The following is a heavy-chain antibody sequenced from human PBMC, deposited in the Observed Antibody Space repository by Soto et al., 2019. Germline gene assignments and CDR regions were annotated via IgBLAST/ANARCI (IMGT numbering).Heavy chain of an antibody. CDR2: ISYDGSNK. V-gene: IGHV3-30-3*01. Sequence: QVQLVESGGGVVQPGRSLRLSCAASGFTFSSYAMHWVRQAPGKGLEWVAVISYDGSNKYYADSVKGRFTISRDNSKNALYLQMNSLRADDTAVYYCARDRRRGTPIVLPGGVDVWGQGTTVTVSS. J-gene: IGHJ6*02. CDR1: GFTFSSYA. CDR3: ARDRRRGTPIVLPGGVDV. D-gene: IGHD1-1*01.